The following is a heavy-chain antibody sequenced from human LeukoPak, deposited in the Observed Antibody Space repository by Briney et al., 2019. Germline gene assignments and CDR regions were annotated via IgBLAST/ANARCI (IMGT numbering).Heavy chain of an antibody. CDR1: GFTFSTHS. V-gene: IGHV3-30*04. CDR3: SRNPEREYWFVP. Sequence: GGTLRLSCAVSGFTFSTHSLHWVCQPPGTGMEWVAFISYDGSIKSYADSLEGRFTITRDNSKNTLYLQMNSLRAEGTAVYFCSRNPEREYWFVPLGEG. J-gene: IGHJ5*02. CDR2: ISYDGSIK.